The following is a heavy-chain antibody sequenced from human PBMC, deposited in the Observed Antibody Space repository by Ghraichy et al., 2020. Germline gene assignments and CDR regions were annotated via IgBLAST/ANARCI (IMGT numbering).Heavy chain of an antibody. CDR2: VFHSGGT. J-gene: IGHJ6*02. CDR3: ARVVIVPNYYRYAMDV. V-gene: IGHV4-61*01. Sequence: SETLSLTCFVSGGFVSSGSYYWSWVRQPPGKGLEWIGYVFHSGGTNYNPSLESRVTISIDTYKDQFSLRLSSVTAADTAVYYCARVVIVPNYYRYAMDVWGQGTTVTVSS. D-gene: IGHD2-21*01. CDR1: GGFVSSGSYY.